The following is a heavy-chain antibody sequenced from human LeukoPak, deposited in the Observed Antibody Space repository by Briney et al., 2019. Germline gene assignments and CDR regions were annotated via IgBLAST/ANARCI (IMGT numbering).Heavy chain of an antibody. Sequence: GGPLRLSCAASGFTFSSYAMSWVRQAPGKGLEWVSAISGSGGSTYYADSVKGRFTISRDNSKNTLYLQMNSLRAEDTAVYYCAKDYKRTMIVVVIRADYFDYWGQGTLVTVSS. D-gene: IGHD3-22*01. CDR3: AKDYKRTMIVVVIRADYFDY. J-gene: IGHJ4*02. CDR2: ISGSGGST. CDR1: GFTFSSYA. V-gene: IGHV3-23*01.